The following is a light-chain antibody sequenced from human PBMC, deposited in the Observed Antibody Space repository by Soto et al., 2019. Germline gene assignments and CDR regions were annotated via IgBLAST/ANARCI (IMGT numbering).Light chain of an antibody. Sequence: QAVVTQPPSVSGAPGQRVTISCTGSSSNIGAGYDVHWYQHLPGTAPKLLIHGNTNRPSGVPDRFSGSKSGTSASLAITGLQAEDEADYYCQSYDSSLSGSWVFGGGTKLTVL. CDR2: GNT. CDR3: QSYDSSLSGSWV. CDR1: SSNIGAGYD. J-gene: IGLJ3*02. V-gene: IGLV1-40*01.